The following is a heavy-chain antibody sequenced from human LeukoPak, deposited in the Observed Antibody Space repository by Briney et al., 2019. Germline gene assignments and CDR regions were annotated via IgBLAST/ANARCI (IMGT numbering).Heavy chain of an antibody. CDR2: IGTSGDT. D-gene: IGHD3-10*01. CDR3: ARWSITMVRGVPVYAFDI. CDR1: GFTFSSYD. Sequence: GGSLRLSCGASGFTFSSYDMHWVRQATGKGLEWVSAIGTSGDTYYPGSVKGRFTISRENAKNSLYLQMNSLRAGDTAVYYCARWSITMVRGVPVYAFDIWGQGTMVTVSS. V-gene: IGHV3-13*01. J-gene: IGHJ3*02.